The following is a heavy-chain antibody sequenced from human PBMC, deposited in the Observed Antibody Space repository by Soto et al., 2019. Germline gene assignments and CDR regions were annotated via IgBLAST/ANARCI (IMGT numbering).Heavy chain of an antibody. Sequence: GGSLRLSCAASGFTFSSYGMHWVRQAPGKGLEWVAVIWYDGSNKYYADSVKGRFTISRDNSKNTLYLQMNSLRAEDTAVYYCARDFSYDSSGPNDYWGQGTQVTVSS. D-gene: IGHD3-22*01. V-gene: IGHV3-33*01. CDR1: GFTFSSYG. CDR3: ARDFSYDSSGPNDY. J-gene: IGHJ4*02. CDR2: IWYDGSNK.